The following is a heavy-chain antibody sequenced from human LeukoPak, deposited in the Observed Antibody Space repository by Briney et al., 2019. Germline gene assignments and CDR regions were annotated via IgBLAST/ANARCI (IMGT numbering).Heavy chain of an antibody. J-gene: IGHJ4*02. Sequence: GGSLRLSCAASGFTFHDYAMHWVRQAPGKGLEWVSYISSSGSTIYYADSVKGRFTISRDNAKNSLYLQMNSLRAEDTAVYYCARLGEDTAIDWGQGTLVTVSS. CDR2: ISSSGSTI. CDR1: GFTFHDYA. V-gene: IGHV3-11*04. D-gene: IGHD5-18*01. CDR3: ARLGEDTAID.